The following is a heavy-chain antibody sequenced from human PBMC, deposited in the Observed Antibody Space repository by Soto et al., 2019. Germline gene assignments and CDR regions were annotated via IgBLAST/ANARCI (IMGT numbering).Heavy chain of an antibody. CDR2: ISSSGSTI. V-gene: IGHV3-11*01. Sequence: GGSLRLSCAASGFTFSDYYMSWIRQAPGKGLEWVSYISSSGSTIYYADSVKSRFAISRDNAKNSLYLQMNSLRAEDTAVYYCARELGYDILTGYYGMDVWGQGTTVTVSS. CDR3: ARELGYDILTGYYGMDV. CDR1: GFTFSDYY. D-gene: IGHD3-9*01. J-gene: IGHJ6*02.